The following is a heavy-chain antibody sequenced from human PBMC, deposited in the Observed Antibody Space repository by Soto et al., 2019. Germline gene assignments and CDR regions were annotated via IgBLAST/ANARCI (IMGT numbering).Heavy chain of an antibody. V-gene: IGHV1-69*13. D-gene: IGHD5-18*01. CDR2: IIPIFGKA. CDR3: AISGYHTAYDGIDV. Sequence: ASVKVSCKASGGTFTSYAMSWVRQAPGQGLEWMGGIIPIFGKANYAQKFQGRVTITADESTSTAYMELSSLRSEDTAVYYCAISGYHTAYDGIDVWGQGTTVTVSS. J-gene: IGHJ6*02. CDR1: GGTFTSYA.